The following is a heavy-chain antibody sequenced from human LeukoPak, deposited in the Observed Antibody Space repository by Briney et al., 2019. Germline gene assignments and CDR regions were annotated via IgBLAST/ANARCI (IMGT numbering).Heavy chain of an antibody. V-gene: IGHV1-2*02. CDR3: VRDGVAAPEEFDY. CDR2: IADSGAT. Sequence: ASVKVSCKASGYTFTAYYMHWVRQAPGQGLEWMGWIADSGATNYVQKFQGRVTMTRDTSISTAYMELSRLRSDDTAVYYCVRDGVAAPEEFDYWRQGTLVTVSS. J-gene: IGHJ4*02. D-gene: IGHD2-15*01. CDR1: GYTFTAYY.